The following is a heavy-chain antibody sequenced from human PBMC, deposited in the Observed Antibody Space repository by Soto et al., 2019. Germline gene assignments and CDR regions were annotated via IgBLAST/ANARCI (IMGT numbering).Heavy chain of an antibody. V-gene: IGHV1-69*13. CDR1: GGTFSSYA. J-gene: IGHJ6*02. Sequence: SVTVSCKASGGTFSSYAISWVRQAPGQGLEWMGGIIPIFGTANYAQKFQGRVTITADESTSTAYMELSSLRSEDTAVYYCARENYPVTTRAPYYYYGMDVCGQGTTNTAP. D-gene: IGHD4-4*01. CDR2: IIPIFGTA. CDR3: ARENYPVTTRAPYYYYGMDV.